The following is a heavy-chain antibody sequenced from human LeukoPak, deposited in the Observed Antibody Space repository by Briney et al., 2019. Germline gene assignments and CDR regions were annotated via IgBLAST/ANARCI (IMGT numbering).Heavy chain of an antibody. D-gene: IGHD2-21*02. J-gene: IGHJ4*02. V-gene: IGHV1-2*06. CDR2: INPNSGGT. CDR1: GYTFTGYY. CDR3: ARPYCGGDCNFDY. Sequence: GASVKVSCKASGYTFTGYYMHWVRQAPRQGLEWMGRINPNSGGTNYAQKFQGRVTITRDTSSSTAYMEPSRLRSDATAVYYCARPYCGGDCNFDYWGQGTQVTVSS.